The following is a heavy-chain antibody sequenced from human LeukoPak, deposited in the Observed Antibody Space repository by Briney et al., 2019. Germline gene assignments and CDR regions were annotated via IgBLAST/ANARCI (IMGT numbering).Heavy chain of an antibody. D-gene: IGHD4-17*01. Sequence: GGSLRLSCSASGFTFSTHAMYWVRQAPGKGLEYVSGISSNGGSTNYADSVKGRFTISRDNSKNTLYLQMSRLRAEDTAVYYCVKSDRPDYADFGLGSWGQGTLVTVSS. CDR3: VKSDRPDYADFGLGS. J-gene: IGHJ5*02. CDR1: GFTFSTHA. V-gene: IGHV3-64D*06. CDR2: ISSNGGST.